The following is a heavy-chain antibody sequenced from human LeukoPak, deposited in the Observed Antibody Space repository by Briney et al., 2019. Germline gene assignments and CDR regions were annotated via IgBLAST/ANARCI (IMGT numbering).Heavy chain of an antibody. CDR2: INWNGGST. V-gene: IGHV3-20*04. D-gene: IGHD2-2*01. CDR1: GFTFDDYG. CDR3: ARDGHRSSENWVDP. J-gene: IGHJ5*02. Sequence: PGGSLRLSCAASGFTFDDYGMSWVRQAPGKGLEWVSGINWNGGSTGYADSVKGRFTISRDNAKNSLCLQMNSLRAEDTALYYCARDGHRSSENWVDPWGQGTLVTVSS.